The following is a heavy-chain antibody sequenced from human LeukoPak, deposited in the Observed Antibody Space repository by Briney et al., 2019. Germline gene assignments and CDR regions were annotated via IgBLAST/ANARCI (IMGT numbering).Heavy chain of an antibody. CDR1: GFTLSSYG. CDR2: IWYDGSNK. V-gene: IGHV3-33*01. Sequence: GGSLRLSCSASGFTLSSYGMHRVRQAPGKGLEWVAVIWYDGSNKYYADSVKGRFTISRDNSKNTLYLQMNSLRAEDTAVYYCARDVFGSWYNSPFDYWGQGTLVTVSS. D-gene: IGHD6-13*01. CDR3: ARDVFGSWYNSPFDY. J-gene: IGHJ4*02.